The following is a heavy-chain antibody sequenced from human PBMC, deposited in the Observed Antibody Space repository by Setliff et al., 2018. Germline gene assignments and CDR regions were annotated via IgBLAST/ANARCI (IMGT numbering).Heavy chain of an antibody. CDR3: ARENGYCSGGACYFMFDY. CDR2: IHFSGXT. CDR1: DGSSSSHY. D-gene: IGHD2-15*01. J-gene: IGHJ4*02. V-gene: IGHV4-59*11. Sequence: SETLSLTCTVSDGSSSSHYWSWIRQPPGKGLEWIGYIHFSGXTNYNPSLKSRVTLSLDTSKNQFSLELSSVTAADTAMYYCARENGYCSGGACYFMFDYWGQGTLVTVSS.